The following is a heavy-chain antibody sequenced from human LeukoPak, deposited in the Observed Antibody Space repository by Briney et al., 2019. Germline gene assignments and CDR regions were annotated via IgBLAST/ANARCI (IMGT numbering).Heavy chain of an antibody. Sequence: GGSLRLSCAASGFTFSSYAMHWVRQAPGKGLEWVAVISYDGSNKYYADSVKGRFTISRDNSKNTLYLQMNSLRAEDTAVYYCARDSRNQLLSTYYFDYWGQGTLVTVSS. CDR3: ARDSRNQLLSTYYFDY. J-gene: IGHJ4*02. CDR1: GFTFSSYA. V-gene: IGHV3-30*04. D-gene: IGHD2-2*01. CDR2: ISYDGSNK.